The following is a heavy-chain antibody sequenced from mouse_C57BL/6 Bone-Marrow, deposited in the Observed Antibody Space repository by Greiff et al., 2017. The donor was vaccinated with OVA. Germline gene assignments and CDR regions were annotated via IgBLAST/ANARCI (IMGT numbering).Heavy chain of an antibody. Sequence: QVQLQQSGPELVKPGASVKISCKASGYAFSSSWMNWVKQRPGKGLEWIGRIYPGDGDTNYNGKFKGKATLTADKSSITAYMQLSSLTSEDSSVYFCARYDYDGSAFDYWGQGTTLTVSS. D-gene: IGHD2-4*01. J-gene: IGHJ2*01. CDR2: IYPGDGDT. V-gene: IGHV1-82*01. CDR3: ARYDYDGSAFDY. CDR1: GYAFSSSW.